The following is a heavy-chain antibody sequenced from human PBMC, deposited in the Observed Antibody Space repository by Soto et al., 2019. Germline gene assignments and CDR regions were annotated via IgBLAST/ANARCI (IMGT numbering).Heavy chain of an antibody. CDR1: GFTSSVSG. V-gene: IGHV3-73*01. Sequence: PGGSLRLSCAVSGFTSSVSGVHWVRQASGKGLEWVGRIRIKTYSLATTFAPSMRGRFSISRDDSKNTAYLQMDSLNIEDTAIYYCALDHGGNSALDSWGQGTLVTFSS. D-gene: IGHD2-21*02. J-gene: IGHJ4*02. CDR2: IRIKTYSLAT. CDR3: ALDHGGNSALDS.